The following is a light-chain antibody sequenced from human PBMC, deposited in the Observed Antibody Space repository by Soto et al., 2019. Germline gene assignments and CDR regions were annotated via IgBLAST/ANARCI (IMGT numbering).Light chain of an antibody. CDR1: QSVSSY. CDR3: QQRSNWPRIT. Sequence: EIVLTQSPSTLSFSPGERSTLSFMASQSVSSYLAWYQQKPGQAPRLLTYDASNRATGIPARFSGSGSGTDFTLTISSLEPEDFAVYYCQQRSNWPRITFGQGTRLEIK. V-gene: IGKV3-11*01. CDR2: DAS. J-gene: IGKJ5*01.